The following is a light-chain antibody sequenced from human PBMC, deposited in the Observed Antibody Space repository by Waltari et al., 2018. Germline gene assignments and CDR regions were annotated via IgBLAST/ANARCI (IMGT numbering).Light chain of an antibody. CDR1: SSNIGSNC. Sequence: QSVLTQPPSASGTPGQRVTTSCSGSSSNIGSNCVDWYQQLPGTAPKLLIYSNNQRPSGVPDRFSGSKSGISASLAISGLQSDDEADYYCAVWDDSLNGWVFGGGTKLTVL. CDR2: SNN. CDR3: AVWDDSLNGWV. J-gene: IGLJ3*02. V-gene: IGLV1-44*01.